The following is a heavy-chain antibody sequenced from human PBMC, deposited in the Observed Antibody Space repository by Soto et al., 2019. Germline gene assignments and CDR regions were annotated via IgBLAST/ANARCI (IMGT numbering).Heavy chain of an antibody. J-gene: IGHJ4*02. Sequence: GGSLRLSCAASGFTFSSYAMSWVRQAPGKGLEWVSAISGSGGSTYYADSVKGRFTISRDNSKNTLYLQMNSLRAEDTAVYYCAKWAPGTMVRGVIPGYFDYWGQGTLVTVSS. V-gene: IGHV3-23*01. D-gene: IGHD3-10*01. CDR2: ISGSGGST. CDR1: GFTFSSYA. CDR3: AKWAPGTMVRGVIPGYFDY.